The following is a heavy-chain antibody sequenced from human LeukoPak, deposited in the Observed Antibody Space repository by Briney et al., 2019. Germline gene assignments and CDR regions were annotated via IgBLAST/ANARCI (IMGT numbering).Heavy chain of an antibody. CDR3: AKGSTGYYYYMDV. V-gene: IGHV3-20*04. CDR2: INWNGGST. J-gene: IGHJ6*03. CDR1: GFTFDDYG. Sequence: PGGSLRLSCAASGFTFDDYGMSWVRQAPGKGLEWVSGINWNGGSTGYADSVKGRFTISRDNAKNSLYLQMNSLRVEDTALYYCAKGSTGYYYYMDVWGKGTTVTVSS. D-gene: IGHD4-17*01.